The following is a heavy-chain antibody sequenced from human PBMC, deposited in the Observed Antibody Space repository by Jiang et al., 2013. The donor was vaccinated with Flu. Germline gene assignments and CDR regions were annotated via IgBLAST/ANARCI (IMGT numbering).Heavy chain of an antibody. V-gene: IGHV4-28*01. J-gene: IGHJ4*02. D-gene: IGHD3-10*01. Sequence: STYYKSSLKSRVTMSVDTSKNQFSLKLTSVTAADTAVYFCARMLRGDWVGGSLDYWGQGNPGPRLL. CDR3: ARMLRGDWVGGSLDY. CDR2: ST.